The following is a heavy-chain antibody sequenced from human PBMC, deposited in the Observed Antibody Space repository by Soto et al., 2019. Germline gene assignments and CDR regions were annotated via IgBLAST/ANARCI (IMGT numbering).Heavy chain of an antibody. Sequence: PGESLKISCKSSGYTFTTYWITWVRQMPGKGLEWMGRINPGDSYTNYSPSFQGHVTISADKSISTAYLQWSSLKASDTAMYYCARLYYYDSSGDHWGPGTLVTVSS. D-gene: IGHD3-22*01. V-gene: IGHV5-10-1*01. CDR2: INPGDSYT. CDR3: ARLYYYDSSGDH. CDR1: GYTFTTYW. J-gene: IGHJ4*02.